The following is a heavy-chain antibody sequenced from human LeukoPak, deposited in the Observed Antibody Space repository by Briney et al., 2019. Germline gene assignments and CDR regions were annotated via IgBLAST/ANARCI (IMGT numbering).Heavy chain of an antibody. D-gene: IGHD1-1*01. V-gene: IGHV3-23*01. CDR1: GFTFTTYA. Sequence: GGSLRLSCAASGFTFTTYAMTWVRQAPGKGLEWVSAISGSGDTTYYADSVKGRFTISRDNSKNTLYLQMNSLRAEDTAVYYCAKDGKVLGYFDYWGQGTLVTVSS. CDR3: AKDGKVLGYFDY. CDR2: ISGSGDTT. J-gene: IGHJ4*02.